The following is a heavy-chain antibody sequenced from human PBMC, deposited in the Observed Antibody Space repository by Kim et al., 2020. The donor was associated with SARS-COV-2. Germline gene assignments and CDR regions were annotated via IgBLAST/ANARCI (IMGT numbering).Heavy chain of an antibody. D-gene: IGHD6-13*01. V-gene: IGHV3-33*06. J-gene: IGHJ4*02. CDR3: AKDAQQLVRSYFDY. Sequence: ADSVKGRFTISRDNSKNTLYLQMNSLRAEETAVYYCAKDAQQLVRSYFDYWGQGTLVTVSS.